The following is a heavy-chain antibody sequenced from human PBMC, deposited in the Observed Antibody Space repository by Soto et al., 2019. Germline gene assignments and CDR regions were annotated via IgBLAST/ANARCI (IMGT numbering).Heavy chain of an antibody. CDR1: GFTFSSYA. CDR2: ISGSGGST. D-gene: IGHD6-13*01. CDR3: AKGQQLVLVDYYGTDV. Sequence: PWGSLRLSCSASGFTFSSYAMSWVRQAPGKGLGWVSAISGSGGSTYYADSVKGRFTISRDNSKNTLYLQMNSLRAEDTAVYYCAKGQQLVLVDYYGTDVRGKGTTLAVSS. V-gene: IGHV3-23*01. J-gene: IGHJ6*04.